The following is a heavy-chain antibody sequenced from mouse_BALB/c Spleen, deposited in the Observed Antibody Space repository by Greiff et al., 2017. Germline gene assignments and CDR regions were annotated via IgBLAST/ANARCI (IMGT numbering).Heavy chain of an antibody. Sequence: VQGVESGPGLVAPSQSLSITCTVSGFSLTSYGVHWVRQPPGKGLEWLGVIWAGGSTNYNSALMSRLSISKDNSKSQVFLKMNSLQTDDTAMYYCARDPVYDGYDYWGQGTTLTVSS. CDR2: IWAGGST. J-gene: IGHJ2*01. CDR3: ARDPVYDGYDY. CDR1: GFSLTSYG. V-gene: IGHV2-9*02. D-gene: IGHD2-3*01.